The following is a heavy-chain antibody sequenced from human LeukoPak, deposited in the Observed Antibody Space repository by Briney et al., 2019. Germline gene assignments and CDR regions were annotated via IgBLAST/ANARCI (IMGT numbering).Heavy chain of an antibody. CDR1: GGSFSGYY. J-gene: IGHJ4*02. CDR2: INHSGST. V-gene: IGHV4-34*01. D-gene: IGHD6-6*01. Sequence: SETLSLTCAAYGGSFSGYYWSWIRQPPGKGLEWIGEINHSGSTNYNPSLKSRVTISVDTSKNQFFLKLSSVTAADTAVYYCARDPKYSSHTLHPNPFDYWGQGTLVTVSS. CDR3: ARDPKYSSHTLHPNPFDY.